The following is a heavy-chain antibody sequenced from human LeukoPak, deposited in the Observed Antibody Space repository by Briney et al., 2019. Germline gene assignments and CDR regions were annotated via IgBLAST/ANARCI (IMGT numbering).Heavy chain of an antibody. V-gene: IGHV4-39*01. J-gene: IGHJ4*02. Sequence: SETLSLTCTVSGGSISSSSYYWGWIRQPPGKGLEWIGCIYYSGSTYYNPSLKSRVTISVDTSKNQFSLKLSSVTAADTAVYYCASDVPGLMAFDYWGQGTLVTVSS. CDR3: ASDVPGLMAFDY. D-gene: IGHD2-8*01. CDR1: GGSISSSSYY. CDR2: IYYSGST.